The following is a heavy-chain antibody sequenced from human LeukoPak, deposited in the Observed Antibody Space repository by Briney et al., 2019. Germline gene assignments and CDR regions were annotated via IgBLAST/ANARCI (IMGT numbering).Heavy chain of an antibody. CDR3: ARDRTGDWNWFDP. CDR2: TYYRSKWYS. D-gene: IGHD7-27*01. Sequence: SQTLSLTCAISGDSVSSNSAAWNWIRQPPSRGLEWLGRTYYRSKWYSDYAVSVKSRITINPDTSKNQFSLQLNSVTPEDTAVYYCARDRTGDWNWFDPWGQGTLVTVSS. J-gene: IGHJ5*02. V-gene: IGHV6-1*01. CDR1: GDSVSSNSAA.